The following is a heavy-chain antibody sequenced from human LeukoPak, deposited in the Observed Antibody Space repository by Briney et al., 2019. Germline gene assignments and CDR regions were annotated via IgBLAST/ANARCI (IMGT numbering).Heavy chain of an antibody. D-gene: IGHD6-13*01. Sequence: KPSETLSLTCTVSGGSISSYYWSWIRQPPGKGLEWIGRIYTSGSTNYNPSLKSRVTISVDTSKNQFSLKLCSVTAADTAVYYCARDRAGGAPLDYWGQGTLVTVSS. CDR3: ARDRAGGAPLDY. CDR2: IYTSGST. J-gene: IGHJ4*02. CDR1: GGSISSYY. V-gene: IGHV4-4*08.